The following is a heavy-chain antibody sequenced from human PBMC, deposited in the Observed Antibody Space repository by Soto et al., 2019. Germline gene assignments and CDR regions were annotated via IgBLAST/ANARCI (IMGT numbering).Heavy chain of an antibody. J-gene: IGHJ4*02. D-gene: IGHD2-15*01. CDR2: INPDNGTV. V-gene: IGHV1-3*05. CDR1: GYTFTTYA. CDR3: ARDAVAFIDY. Sequence: QVQLVQSGAEEKKPGASVKVSCKASGYTFTTYAMHWVRQAPGQRLEWMGWINPDNGTVKYSQKFKGRVTITSDTSARTVHMELNSLRSEDTAVFYCARDAVAFIDYWGQGPLVTVSS.